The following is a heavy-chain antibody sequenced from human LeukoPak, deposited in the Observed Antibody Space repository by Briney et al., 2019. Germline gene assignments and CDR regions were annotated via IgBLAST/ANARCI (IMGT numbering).Heavy chain of an antibody. CDR1: GFTFSSYE. Sequence: GGSLRLSCAASGFTFSSYEMNWVRQAPGKGLEWVSSISRSATTIYYADSVKGRFTISKDNAKNSLYLQMNSLRAEDTAVYYCARVGVFSSSWLLHWGQGTLVTVSS. CDR3: ARVGVFSSSWLLH. D-gene: IGHD6-13*01. V-gene: IGHV3-48*03. J-gene: IGHJ4*02. CDR2: ISRSATTI.